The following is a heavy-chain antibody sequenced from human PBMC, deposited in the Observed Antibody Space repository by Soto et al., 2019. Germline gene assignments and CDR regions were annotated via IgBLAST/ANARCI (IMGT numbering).Heavy chain of an antibody. V-gene: IGHV1-2*04. CDR3: ARGRESRILTVYARPPLAGKDWFDP. D-gene: IGHD3-9*01. CDR2: INPNSGGT. J-gene: IGHJ5*02. CDR1: GYTFTGYY. Sequence: GASVKVSCKASGYTFTGYYMHWVRQAPGQGLEWMGWINPNSGGTNYAQKFQGWVTMTRDTSISTAYGELSRLRSDDTAVYYCARGRESRILTVYARPPLAGKDWFDPWAQGTLVPVSS.